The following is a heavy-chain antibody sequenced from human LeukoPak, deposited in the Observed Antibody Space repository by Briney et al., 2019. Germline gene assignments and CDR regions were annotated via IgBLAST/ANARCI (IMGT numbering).Heavy chain of an antibody. V-gene: IGHV4-38-2*01. Sequence: SETLSLTCSVSGYSISSGYYWGWIRQPPGKGLEWIGSIYHSGSTYYNPSLKSRVTISVDTSKNQFSLKLSSVTAADTAVYYCASRSSYFDYWGQGTLVTVSS. J-gene: IGHJ4*02. CDR1: GYSISSGYY. CDR3: ASRSSYFDY. CDR2: IYHSGST.